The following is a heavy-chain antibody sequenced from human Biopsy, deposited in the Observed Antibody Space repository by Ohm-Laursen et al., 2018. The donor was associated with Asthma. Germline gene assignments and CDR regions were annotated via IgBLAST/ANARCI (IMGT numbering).Heavy chain of an antibody. CDR3: ARIPRRSGSYFVDY. Sequence: TLSLTCVVSGDSITSGGCCWSWIRQHPGKGLEWIGYIHHSGTSYFNPSLKSRVSFSRDTSKNQFSLRLSSVTAADTAMYYCARIPRRSGSYFVDYWGQGTLVTVSS. CDR2: IHHSGTS. J-gene: IGHJ4*02. D-gene: IGHD3-22*01. V-gene: IGHV4-31*11. CDR1: GDSITSGGCC.